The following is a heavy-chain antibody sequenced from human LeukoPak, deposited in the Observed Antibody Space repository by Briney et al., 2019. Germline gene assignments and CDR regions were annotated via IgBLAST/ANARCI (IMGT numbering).Heavy chain of an antibody. Sequence: GGSLRLSCAASGFTFNSYGMTWVRQAPGKGLEWVSSISGSGGSTYYADSVKGRFTISRDNAENTVYLQMNSLRAEDTAVYYCAKGMSWFDPWGQGTLVTVSS. CDR2: ISGSGGST. J-gene: IGHJ5*02. CDR3: AKGMSWFDP. CDR1: GFTFNSYG. V-gene: IGHV3-23*01.